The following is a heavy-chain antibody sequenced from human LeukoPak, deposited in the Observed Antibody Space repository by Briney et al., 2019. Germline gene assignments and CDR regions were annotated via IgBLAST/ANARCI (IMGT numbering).Heavy chain of an antibody. J-gene: IGHJ6*01. CDR2: INRSGNT. CDR3: ARHGYYYYGMDV. CDR1: GGSFSGYY. Sequence: SETLSLTCAVYGGSFSGYYWSWIRQPPGRGLEWIGEINRSGNTNYNPSLKSRVTISGDTSKNQFSPKLSSVTAADTAVYYCARHGYYYYGMDVWGKGPRSPSPQ. V-gene: IGHV4-34*01.